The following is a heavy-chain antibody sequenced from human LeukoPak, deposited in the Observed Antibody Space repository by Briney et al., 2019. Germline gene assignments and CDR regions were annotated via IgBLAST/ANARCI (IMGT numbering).Heavy chain of an antibody. CDR3: ATASGWSYYFDS. CDR2: VYYSGTT. CDR1: GDSISSNNYY. D-gene: IGHD6-19*01. J-gene: IGHJ4*02. V-gene: IGHV4-39*01. Sequence: SETLSLTCTVSGDSISSNNYYWGWIRQPPGKGLEWIGNVYYSGTTYYNPSLKSRVTMSDDTSKNQFSLTLTSVTAADTAVYYCATASGWSYYFDSWGQGTLVTVSS.